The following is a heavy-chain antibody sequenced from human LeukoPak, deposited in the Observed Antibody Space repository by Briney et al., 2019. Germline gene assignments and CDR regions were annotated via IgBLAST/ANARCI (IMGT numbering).Heavy chain of an antibody. V-gene: IGHV4-59*06. J-gene: IGHJ4*02. D-gene: IGHD3-22*01. CDR3: AASGYIDY. CDR1: GGSISSYY. Sequence: PSETLSLTCTVSGGSISSYYWSWIRQPPGKGLEWIGYIYYSGSTYYNPSLKSRVTISVDTSKNQFSLKLSSVTAADTAVYYCAASGYIDYWGQGTLVTVSS. CDR2: IYYSGST.